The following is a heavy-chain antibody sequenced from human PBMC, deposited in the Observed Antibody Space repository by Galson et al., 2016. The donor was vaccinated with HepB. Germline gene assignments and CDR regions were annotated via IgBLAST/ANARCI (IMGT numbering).Heavy chain of an antibody. CDR1: GFSFNTYA. Sequence: SLRLSCAASGFSFNTYAMNWVRQAPGKGLEWVSGISWNSGRIGYAGSVKGRFTISRDNAKNSLYLQMNSLRAEDTALYYCAKEVFGLVVYTCYGMDVWGKGTTVTVSS. J-gene: IGHJ6*04. CDR3: AKEVFGLVVYTCYGMDV. V-gene: IGHV3-9*01. D-gene: IGHD2-8*02. CDR2: ISWNSGRI.